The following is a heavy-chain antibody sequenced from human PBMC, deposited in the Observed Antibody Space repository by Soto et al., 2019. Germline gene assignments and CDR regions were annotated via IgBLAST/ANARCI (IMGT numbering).Heavy chain of an antibody. Sequence: SETLSLTCTVSGGSISSGGYYWSWIRQHPGKGLEWIGYIYYSGSTYYNPSLKSRVTISVDTSKNQFSLKLSSVTAADTAVYYCAREVADLGHYYYMDVWGKGTTVTVSS. J-gene: IGHJ6*03. CDR2: IYYSGST. V-gene: IGHV4-31*03. CDR1: GGSISSGGYY. CDR3: AREVADLGHYYYMDV.